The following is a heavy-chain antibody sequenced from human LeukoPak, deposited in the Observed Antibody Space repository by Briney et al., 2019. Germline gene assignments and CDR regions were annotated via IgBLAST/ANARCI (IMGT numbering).Heavy chain of an antibody. V-gene: IGHV3-21*01. CDR3: ARDARGYCSGGSCYFLDY. CDR2: ISSSSSYI. Sequence: GGSLRLSCAASGFTFSSYSMNWVRQAPGKGLEWVSSISSSSSYIYYADSMKGRFTISRDNAKNSLYLQMNSLRAEDTAVYYCARDARGYCSGGSCYFLDYWGQGTLVTVSS. CDR1: GFTFSSYS. J-gene: IGHJ4*02. D-gene: IGHD2-15*01.